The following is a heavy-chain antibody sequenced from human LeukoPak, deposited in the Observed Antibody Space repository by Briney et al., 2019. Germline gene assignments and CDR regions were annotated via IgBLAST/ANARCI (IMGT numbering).Heavy chain of an antibody. V-gene: IGHV4-34*01. CDR2: INHSGST. CDR1: GGSFSGYY. J-gene: IGHJ5*02. Sequence: SETLSLTCAVYGGSFSGYYWSWIRQPPGKGLEWIGEINHSGSTNYNPSLESRVTISVDTSKNQFSLKLSSVTAADTAVYYCASRDIVVVPAAINNWFDPWGQGTLVTVSS. D-gene: IGHD2-2*01. CDR3: ASRDIVVVPAAINNWFDP.